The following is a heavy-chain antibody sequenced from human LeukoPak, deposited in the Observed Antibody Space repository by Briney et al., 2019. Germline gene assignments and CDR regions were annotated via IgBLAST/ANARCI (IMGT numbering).Heavy chain of an antibody. CDR1: GFTFSTFA. V-gene: IGHV3-23*01. CDR3: ATYRQVLLPFES. J-gene: IGHJ4*02. D-gene: IGHD2-8*02. CDR2: IFPSGGEI. Sequence: GGSLRLSCAASGFTFSTFAMIWVRQPPGKGLEWVSSIFPSGGEIHYADSVRGRFTISRDNSKSTLSLQMNSLRAEDTAIYYCATYRQVLLPFESWGRGTLVSVSS.